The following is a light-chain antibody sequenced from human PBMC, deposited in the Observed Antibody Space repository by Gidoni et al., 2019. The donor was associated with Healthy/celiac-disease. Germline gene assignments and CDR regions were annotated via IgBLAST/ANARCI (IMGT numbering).Light chain of an antibody. CDR3: QQYNSYWLT. CDR2: DAS. V-gene: IGKV1-5*01. J-gene: IGKJ4*01. CDR1: QIISSW. Sequence: DIQMTQSPSTLSASVGDRVTITCRASQIISSWLAWYQQKPGKAPKLLIFDASSFESGVPSRFSGSGSGTEFTLTISSLQPDDFATYYCQQYNSYWLTFGGGTKVEIK.